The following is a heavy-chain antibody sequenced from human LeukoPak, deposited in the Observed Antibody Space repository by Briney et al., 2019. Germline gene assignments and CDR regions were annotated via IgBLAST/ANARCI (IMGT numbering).Heavy chain of an antibody. CDR2: MNPNSGNT. CDR1: GHTSTSYD. J-gene: IGHJ6*02. CDR3: ARSDYGMDV. V-gene: IGHV1-8*01. Sequence: ASVKVSCKASGHTSTSYDINWVRQATGQGLEWMGWMNPNSGNTGYAQKFQGRVTMTRNTSISTAYMELSSLKSEDTAVYYFARSDYGMDVWGQGTTVTVSS.